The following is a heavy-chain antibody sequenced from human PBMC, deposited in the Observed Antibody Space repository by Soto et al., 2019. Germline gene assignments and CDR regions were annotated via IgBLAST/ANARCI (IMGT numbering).Heavy chain of an antibody. J-gene: IGHJ6*04. Sequence: SVKVSCKASGGTVSSYAISWVRQAPGQGLEWMGGIIPIFGTANYAQKFQGRVTITADKSTSTAYMELSSLRSEDTAVYYCARVGATIFGVVPNYYGMDVRGKGTTVTVSS. CDR1: GGTVSSYA. V-gene: IGHV1-69*06. CDR3: ARVGATIFGVVPNYYGMDV. CDR2: IIPIFGTA. D-gene: IGHD3-3*01.